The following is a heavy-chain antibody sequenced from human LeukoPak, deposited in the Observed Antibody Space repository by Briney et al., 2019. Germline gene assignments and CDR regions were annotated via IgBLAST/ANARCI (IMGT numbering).Heavy chain of an antibody. CDR2: INPNSGNT. CDR3: ARGSLAAADD. V-gene: IGHV1-8*03. CDR1: AYTFTAYY. D-gene: IGHD6-13*01. Sequence: GASVKVSCKASAYTFTAYYMHWVRQAPGQGLEWMGWINPNSGNTGYAQKFQGRVTITRNTSISTAYMELSSLRSEDTAVYYCARGSLAAADDWGQGTLVTVSS. J-gene: IGHJ4*02.